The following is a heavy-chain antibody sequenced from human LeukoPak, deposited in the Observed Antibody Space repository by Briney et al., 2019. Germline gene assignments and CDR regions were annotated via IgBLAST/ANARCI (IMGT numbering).Heavy chain of an antibody. J-gene: IGHJ4*02. D-gene: IGHD4-17*01. CDR1: GGSFSGYY. CDR2: INHSGST. Sequence: PSETLSLTCAVYGGSFSGYYWSWIRQPPGKGLEWIGEINHSGSTNYNPSLKSRVTISVDTSKHQFSLKLSSVTAADTAVYYCARGADYGDYAALDYWGQGTLVTVSS. V-gene: IGHV4-34*01. CDR3: ARGADYGDYAALDY.